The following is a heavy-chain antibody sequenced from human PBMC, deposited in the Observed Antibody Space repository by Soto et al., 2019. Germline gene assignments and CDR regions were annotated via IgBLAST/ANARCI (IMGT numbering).Heavy chain of an antibody. CDR3: ARKGSGWSWYDY. CDR2: IYYSGST. D-gene: IGHD6-19*01. J-gene: IGHJ4*02. V-gene: IGHV4-59*01. Sequence: SETLSLTCTVSGGSISSYYLSWIRQPPGKGLEWIGYIYYSGSTNYNPSLKSRVNISVDTSQNQFSLKLSSVTAADTAVYYCARKGSGWSWYDYWGQGTLGTVSS. CDR1: GGSISSYY.